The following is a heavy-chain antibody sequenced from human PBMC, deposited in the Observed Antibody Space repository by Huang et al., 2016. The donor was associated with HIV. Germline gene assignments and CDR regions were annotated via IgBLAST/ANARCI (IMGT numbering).Heavy chain of an antibody. CDR3: ARAVPTPNRFGVGGFDY. J-gene: IGHJ4*02. D-gene: IGHD3-3*01. CDR1: GFTFSSYS. V-gene: IGHV3-21*01. CDR2: ISSRSSYI. Sequence: EVQLVESGGGLVKPGGSLRLSCAASGFTFSSYSMNWVRRESGKGGEWVLSISSRSSYIYYADSVKGRFTSSRDNAKNSLYLQMNSLRAEDTAVYYCARAVPTPNRFGVGGFDYWGQGTLVTVSS.